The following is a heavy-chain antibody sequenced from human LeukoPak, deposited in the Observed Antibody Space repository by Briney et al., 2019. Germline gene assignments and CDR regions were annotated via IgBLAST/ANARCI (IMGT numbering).Heavy chain of an antibody. J-gene: IGHJ4*02. D-gene: IGHD6-13*01. V-gene: IGHV1-46*01. CDR3: AREEAAAGIDY. CDR1: GYTFTSYY. Sequence: GASVKVSCKASGYTFTSYYMHWVRQAPGQGLEWMGIINPSGGSTSYAQKFQGRVTMTRDTSTSTAYMELRSLRSDDTAVYYCAREEAAAGIDYWGQGTLVTVSS. CDR2: INPSGGST.